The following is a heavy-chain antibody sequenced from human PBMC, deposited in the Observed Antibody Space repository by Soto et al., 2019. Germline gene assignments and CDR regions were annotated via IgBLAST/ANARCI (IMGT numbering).Heavy chain of an antibody. CDR1: EFTFSSYG. CDR2: IKQDGTEK. D-gene: IGHD3-3*01. CDR3: ATILNHAFET. V-gene: IGHV3-7*01. Sequence: EVQLVESGGGLVQPGGSLRLSCAASEFTFSSYGMSWVRQAPGRGLEWMGNIKQDGTEKDYVDSVKGRFTISGDNLRNSVFLQMDSLRANDTAVSYCATILNHAFETWGQGTMVTVSS. J-gene: IGHJ3*02.